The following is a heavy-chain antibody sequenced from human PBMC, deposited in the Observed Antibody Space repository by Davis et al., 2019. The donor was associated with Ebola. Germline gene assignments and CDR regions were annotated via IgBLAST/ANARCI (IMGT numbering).Heavy chain of an antibody. CDR2: IYSGGST. Sequence: GSLRLSCAASGFTFSNAWMSWVRQAPGKGLVWVSIIYSGGSTYYADSVKGRFTISRDNSKNTLYLQMNSLRAEDTAVYYCARESIVVVTAMHSDYYYYGMDVWGQGTTVTVSS. CDR3: ARESIVVVTAMHSDYYYYGMDV. V-gene: IGHV3-66*01. J-gene: IGHJ6*02. CDR1: GFTFSNAW. D-gene: IGHD2-21*02.